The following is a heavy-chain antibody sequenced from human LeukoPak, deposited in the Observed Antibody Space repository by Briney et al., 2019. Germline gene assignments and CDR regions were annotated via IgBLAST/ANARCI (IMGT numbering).Heavy chain of an antibody. CDR3: ARPRQCDSTASCANHFDY. Sequence: AGSLRLSCAASGFTVSTYWMHWVRHAQGKVLVWVSRINNDGSSTSYADSVKGRFTISRDNATCTLYLEMNSLRAEDTAVYYCARPRQCDSTASCANHFDYWGQGTLVTVSS. D-gene: IGHD2-2*01. CDR1: GFTVSTYW. V-gene: IGHV3-74*01. J-gene: IGHJ4*02. CDR2: INNDGSST.